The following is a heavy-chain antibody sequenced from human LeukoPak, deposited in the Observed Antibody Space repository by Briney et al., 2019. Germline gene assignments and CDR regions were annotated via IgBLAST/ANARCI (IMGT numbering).Heavy chain of an antibody. CDR2: ISGSGGTT. CDR3: AKTPNSGNYYASSDY. J-gene: IGHJ4*02. V-gene: IGHV3-23*01. Sequence: PGGSLRLSCAASGFTFSSYAMSWVRQAPGKGLEWVSTISGSGGTTYYADAVKGRFTISRDNSKNTLYLQMNSLRAEDTAKIYCAKTPNSGNYYASSDYWGQGTLVTVSS. CDR1: GFTFSSYA. D-gene: IGHD1-26*01.